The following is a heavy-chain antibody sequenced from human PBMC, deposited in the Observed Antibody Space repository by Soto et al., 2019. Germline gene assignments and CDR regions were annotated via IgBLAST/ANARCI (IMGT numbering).Heavy chain of an antibody. D-gene: IGHD2-2*01. Sequence: PGGSLRLSCAASGFTFSSYSMNWVRQAPGKGLEWVSSISSSSSYIYYADSVKGRFTISRDNAKNSLYLQMNSLRAEDTAVYYCASGYRYCSSTSCQPVYFDYWGQGTLVTVSS. CDR2: ISSSSSYI. V-gene: IGHV3-21*01. CDR3: ASGYRYCSSTSCQPVYFDY. J-gene: IGHJ4*02. CDR1: GFTFSSYS.